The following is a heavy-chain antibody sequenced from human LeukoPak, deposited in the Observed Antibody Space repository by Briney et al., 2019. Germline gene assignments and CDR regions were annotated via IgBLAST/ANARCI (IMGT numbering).Heavy chain of an antibody. CDR3: ASVSRWDDWAFEG. V-gene: IGHV4-59*01. J-gene: IGHJ4*02. CDR1: IGSIRSYY. Sequence: SETLSLTCTVSIGSIRSYYWSWIRQPPGQGLEWIGYIYYSGSTNYNPSLKSRVTISVDTSKNQFSLKLRSLTVADTAIYYCASVSRWDDWAFEGWGQRTLVTVSS. CDR2: IYYSGST. D-gene: IGHD3-16*01.